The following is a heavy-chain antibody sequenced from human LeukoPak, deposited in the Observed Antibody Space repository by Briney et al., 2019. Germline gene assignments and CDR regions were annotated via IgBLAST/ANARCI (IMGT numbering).Heavy chain of an antibody. CDR1: GFIFSSYP. D-gene: IGHD6-19*01. V-gene: IGHV4-4*02. CDR3: ARAGSVWYYFDY. Sequence: GSLRLSCAASGFIFSSYPMNWVRQPPGKGLEWIGEIYHSGSTNYNPSLKSRVTISVDKSKNQFSLKLSSVTAADTAVYYCARAGSVWYYFDYWGQGTLVTVSS. CDR2: IYHSGST. J-gene: IGHJ4*02.